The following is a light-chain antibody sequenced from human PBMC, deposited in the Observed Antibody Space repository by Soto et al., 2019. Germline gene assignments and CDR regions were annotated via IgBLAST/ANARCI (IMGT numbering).Light chain of an antibody. J-gene: IGKJ4*01. CDR2: DAS. CDR1: QSVSSY. Sequence: EIVLTQSPATLSLSPGERATLSCRASQSVSSYFAWYQQKPGQAPRLLIYDASNRATGIPARFSGSWSGTDFTLTISSLEPEDFAVYYCQQRSNWPELTFGGGTKVEI. CDR3: QQRSNWPELT. V-gene: IGKV3-11*01.